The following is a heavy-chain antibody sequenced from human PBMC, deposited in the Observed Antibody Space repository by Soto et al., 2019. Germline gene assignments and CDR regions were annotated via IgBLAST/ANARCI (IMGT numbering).Heavy chain of an antibody. CDR2: ISYSGST. CDR1: GGSISSYY. CDR3: ARQDTSGYAFDY. V-gene: IGHV4-59*08. Sequence: SETLSLTCTVSGGSISSYYWSWIRQPPGKGLEWIGYISYSGSTNYNPSLKSRVTISVDTSKNQFSLKLSSVTAADTAVYYCARQDTSGYAFDYWGQGTLVTVSS. J-gene: IGHJ4*02. D-gene: IGHD3-22*01.